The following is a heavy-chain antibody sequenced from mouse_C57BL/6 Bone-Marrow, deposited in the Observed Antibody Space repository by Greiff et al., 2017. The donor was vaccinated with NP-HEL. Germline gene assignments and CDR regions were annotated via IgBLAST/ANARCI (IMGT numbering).Heavy chain of an antibody. D-gene: IGHD2-5*01. CDR2: INPSNGCT. J-gene: IGHJ4*01. CDR1: GYTFTSYW. Sequence: QVQLQQPGTELVKPGASVKLSCKASGYTFTSYWMHWVKQRPGQGLEWIGDINPSNGCTNYNEKFKSKATLTVDKSSSTAYMQLSSLTSEDSAVYYCARKPSNCEDAMDYWGQGTSVTVSS. V-gene: IGHV1-53*01. CDR3: ARKPSNCEDAMDY.